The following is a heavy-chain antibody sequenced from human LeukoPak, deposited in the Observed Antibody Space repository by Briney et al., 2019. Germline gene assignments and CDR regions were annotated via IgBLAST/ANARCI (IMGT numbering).Heavy chain of an antibody. J-gene: IGHJ2*01. CDR1: GFTFNNYD. Sequence: PGGSLRLSCAASGFTFNNYDMHWVRQATGKGLEWVSVIDTAGDTYYPDSVKGRFTISREIAKNSLYLQMNSLRAGDTAVYYCARATVQLLVPPFPSRRVRYFDLWGRGTLITVSS. CDR2: IDTAGDT. D-gene: IGHD6-13*01. V-gene: IGHV3-13*01. CDR3: ARATVQLLVPPFPSRRVRYFDL.